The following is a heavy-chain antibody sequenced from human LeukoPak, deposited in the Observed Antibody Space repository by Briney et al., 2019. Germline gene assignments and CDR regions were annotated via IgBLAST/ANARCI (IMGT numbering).Heavy chain of an antibody. CDR1: GFTFSSYS. CDR3: ARGGREYYGSGSYYSLRLRGFDY. CDR2: INHSGST. D-gene: IGHD3-10*01. Sequence: AGGSLRLSCAASGFTFSSYSMIWVRQAPGKGLEWIGEINHSGSTNYNPSLKSRVTISVDTSKNQFSLKLSSVTAADTAVYYCARGGREYYGSGSYYSLRLRGFDYWGQGTLVTVSS. J-gene: IGHJ4*02. V-gene: IGHV4-34*01.